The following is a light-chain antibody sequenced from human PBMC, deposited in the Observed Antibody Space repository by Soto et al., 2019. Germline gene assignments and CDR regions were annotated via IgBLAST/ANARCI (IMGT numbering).Light chain of an antibody. CDR2: GAS. CDR1: QSVSSTY. V-gene: IGKV3-20*01. CDR3: QQYGSTPLT. Sequence: EIVLTQSPGTLPLSPGERATLSCRASQSVSSTYLIWYQQKPGQAPRLLIYGASSRASGIPDRFSGSGSGADFTLSITRLEPEDFALYYCQQYGSTPLTFGGGTKVDIK. J-gene: IGKJ4*01.